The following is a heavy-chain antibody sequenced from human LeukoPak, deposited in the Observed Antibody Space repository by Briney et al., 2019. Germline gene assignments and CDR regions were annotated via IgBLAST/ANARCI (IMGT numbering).Heavy chain of an antibody. Sequence: PGGSLRLSCAASGFTFSSYAMSWVRQAPGKGLEWVSAISGSGGSTYYADSVKGRFTISRDNSKNTLYLQMNSLRAEDTAVYYCARGKYYYESSGYPDYWGQGTLVTVSS. V-gene: IGHV3-23*01. CDR1: GFTFSSYA. J-gene: IGHJ4*02. D-gene: IGHD3-22*01. CDR3: ARGKYYYESSGYPDY. CDR2: ISGSGGST.